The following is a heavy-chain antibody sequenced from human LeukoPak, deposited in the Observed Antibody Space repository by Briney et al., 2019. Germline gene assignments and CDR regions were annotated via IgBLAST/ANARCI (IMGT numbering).Heavy chain of an antibody. Sequence: GGSLRLSCAASGFTFSSYSMNWVRQAPGKGLEWVSSISSSSSYIYYADSVKGRFTISRDNAKNPLYLQMNSLRAEDTAVYYCARAGPGYYDSSGYYSYWGQGTLVTVSS. V-gene: IGHV3-21*01. CDR1: GFTFSSYS. D-gene: IGHD3-22*01. CDR2: ISSSSSYI. J-gene: IGHJ4*02. CDR3: ARAGPGYYDSSGYYSY.